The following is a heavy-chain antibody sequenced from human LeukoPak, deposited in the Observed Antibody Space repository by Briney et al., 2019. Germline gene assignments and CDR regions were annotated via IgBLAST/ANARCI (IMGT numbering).Heavy chain of an antibody. Sequence: ASVKVSCKASGYTFTRYAMNWVRQAPGQGLEWMGWINTNTGNPTYAQGFTGRFVFSLDTSVSTAYLQISSLKAEDTAVYYCARAYYYDSSGPPETSGYFDYWGQGTLVTVSS. CDR3: ARAYYYDSSGPPETSGYFDY. J-gene: IGHJ4*02. CDR2: INTNTGNP. CDR1: GYTFTRYA. D-gene: IGHD3-22*01. V-gene: IGHV7-4-1*02.